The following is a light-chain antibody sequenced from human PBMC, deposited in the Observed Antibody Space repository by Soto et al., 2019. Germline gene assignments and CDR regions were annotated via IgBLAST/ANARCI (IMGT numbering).Light chain of an antibody. CDR3: QEYGSSRS. V-gene: IGKV3-20*01. J-gene: IGKJ1*01. Sequence: EIVLTQSPGTLSLSPGERATLSCRASQSVSSSYLAWYQQQPGQPPRLLIYGASSRATGIADRFSGGGSGTDFTLTISRLEPEDVAVYYCQEYGSSRSFGQGTKVEI. CDR2: GAS. CDR1: QSVSSSY.